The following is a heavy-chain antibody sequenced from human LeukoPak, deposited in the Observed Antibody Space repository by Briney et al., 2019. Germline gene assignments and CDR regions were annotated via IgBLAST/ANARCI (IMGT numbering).Heavy chain of an antibody. J-gene: IGHJ3*02. Sequence: PSETLSLTCTVSGGSISSYYWSWIRQPAGKGLEWIGRIYTSGTNYNPVLKSRLTMLVDTSKNQFSLKLSSVTAADTAVYYCAIEKYNYRGNDAFDIWGHGTMVPVSS. CDR3: AIEKYNYRGNDAFDI. V-gene: IGHV4-4*07. CDR1: GGSISSYY. CDR2: IYTSGT. D-gene: IGHD3-16*02.